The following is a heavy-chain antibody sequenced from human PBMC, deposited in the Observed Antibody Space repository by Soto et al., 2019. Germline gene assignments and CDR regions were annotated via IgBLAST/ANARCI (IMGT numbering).Heavy chain of an antibody. CDR3: ARHGGYYFDY. V-gene: IGHV4-34*01. Sequence: SETLSLICAVYGGSFSGYYWSGIRQPPGKGLEWIGEIGHRGSTIYNPSLESRVTISEDSYNNKFSLKLNSVTAADTAVYYCARHGGYYFDYWGQGTLVTVSS. CDR2: IGHRGST. CDR1: GGSFSGYY. J-gene: IGHJ4*02. D-gene: IGHD3-16*01.